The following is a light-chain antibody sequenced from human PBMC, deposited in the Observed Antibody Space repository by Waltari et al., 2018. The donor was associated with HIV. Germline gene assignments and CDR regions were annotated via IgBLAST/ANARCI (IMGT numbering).Light chain of an antibody. CDR2: DAS. V-gene: IGKV1-33*01. J-gene: IGKJ5*01. CDR3: QQYDNFPIT. Sequence: DIEMTQFPSSLSASVGDRVIITCQASQDIRKFLNWYQQKPGRAPKVLIYDASNLESGVPSRFSGSGSGTDFTFTITGLQPEDIATYYCQQYDNFPITFGQGTRLEIK. CDR1: QDIRKF.